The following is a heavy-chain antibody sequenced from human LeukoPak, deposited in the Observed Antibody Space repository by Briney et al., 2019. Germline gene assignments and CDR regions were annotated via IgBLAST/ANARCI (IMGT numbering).Heavy chain of an antibody. V-gene: IGHV3-7*03. CDR1: GFTFSSYW. CDR3: AGGLVEMATRYFDL. D-gene: IGHD5-24*01. CDR2: MNEGGNER. Sequence: PGGSLRLSCEASGFTFSSYWMNWVRQAPGKGLEWVATMNEGGNERYYLDSVKGRFTISRDNAKNSLYLQVNSLRAEDTAVYSCAGGLVEMATRYFDLWGRGTLVTVSS. J-gene: IGHJ2*01.